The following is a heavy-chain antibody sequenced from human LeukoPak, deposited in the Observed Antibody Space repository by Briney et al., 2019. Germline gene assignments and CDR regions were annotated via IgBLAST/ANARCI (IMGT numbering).Heavy chain of an antibody. CDR1: GFDISNKY. J-gene: IGHJ3*02. CDR2: ISGSGGST. CDR3: ARGSRFGVVERDAFDI. D-gene: IGHD3-3*01. V-gene: IGHV3-23*01. Sequence: GGSLRLSCAVSGFDISNKYINWVRQAPGKGLEWVSAISGSGGSTYYADSVKGRFTISRDNSKNTLYLQMNSLRAEDTAVYYCARGSRFGVVERDAFDIWGQGTMVTVSS.